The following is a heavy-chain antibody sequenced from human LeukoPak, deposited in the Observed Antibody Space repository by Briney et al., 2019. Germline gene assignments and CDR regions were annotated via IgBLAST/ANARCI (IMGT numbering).Heavy chain of an antibody. CDR1: GGSFSGYY. CDR2: LYTSEST. V-gene: IGHV4-4*07. D-gene: IGHD3-3*01. Sequence: PSETLSLTCAVYGGSFSGYYWSWIRKPAGKGLEWIGRLYTSESTTYNPSLRSRVTMSLDTSKNQLSLKLSSVTAADTAVYYCAREGGRVTTIFGYWFDPWGQGTLVTVSS. CDR3: AREGGRVTTIFGYWFDP. J-gene: IGHJ5*02.